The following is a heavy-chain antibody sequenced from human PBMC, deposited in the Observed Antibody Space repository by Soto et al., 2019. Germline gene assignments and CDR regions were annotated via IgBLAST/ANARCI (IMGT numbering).Heavy chain of an antibody. CDR1: GTSISSDVYY. D-gene: IGHD7-27*01. CDR3: AKAPYRGSNSRGPVYV. CDR2: ISYSGNT. J-gene: IGHJ3*01. V-gene: IGHV4-30-4*01. Sequence: SETLSLTCTVSGTSISSDVYYWSWIRQPPEKGLEWIGYISYSGNTYYNPSLMSRLTISLDTSKNQFSLKLDSVTAADTAVYYCAKAPYRGSNSRGPVYVWGQGTMVTVSS.